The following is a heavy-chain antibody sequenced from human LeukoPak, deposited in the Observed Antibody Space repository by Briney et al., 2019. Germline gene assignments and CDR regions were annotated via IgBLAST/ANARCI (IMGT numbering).Heavy chain of an antibody. D-gene: IGHD5-12*01. J-gene: IGHJ4*02. CDR3: ARSLSGYDVFDY. CDR1: SGSISSSSYY. Sequence: SETLSLTCTVSSGSISSSSYYWGWIRQPPGKGLEWIGTIYYSGSTYYNPSLKSRVTISVDTSKNQFSLKLSSVTAPDTAVYYCARSLSGYDVFDYWGQGTLVTVSS. V-gene: IGHV4-39*07. CDR2: IYYSGST.